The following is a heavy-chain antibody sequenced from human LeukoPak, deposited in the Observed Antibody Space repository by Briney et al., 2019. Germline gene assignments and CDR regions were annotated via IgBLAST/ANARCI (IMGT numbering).Heavy chain of an antibody. CDR2: IRNKAYGGTT. CDR1: GFTFSDYA. J-gene: IGHJ4*02. V-gene: IGHV3-49*03. D-gene: IGHD3-16*01. Sequence: GRSLILSCTASGFTFSDYAMSWIRRAPGKGRECVAFIRNKAYGGTTEYAAYMKRTFTISRADYKSILTMQMNSLKTEATDVYYCTSTAYDYVWGSSDYWGKGTLVTASS. CDR3: TSTAYDYVWGSSDY.